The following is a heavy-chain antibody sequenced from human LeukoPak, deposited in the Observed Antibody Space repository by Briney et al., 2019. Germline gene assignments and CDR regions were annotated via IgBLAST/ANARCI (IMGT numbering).Heavy chain of an antibody. V-gene: IGHV1-24*01. CDR1: GYTLTELS. Sequence: ASVKVSCKVSGYTLTELSMHWVRQAPGEGLEWMGGFDPEDGETIYARKFQGRVTMTEDTSTDTAYMELSSLRSEDTAVYYCATEQTSGYSGYDRLFDYWGQGTLVTVSS. CDR2: FDPEDGET. J-gene: IGHJ4*02. D-gene: IGHD5-12*01. CDR3: ATEQTSGYSGYDRLFDY.